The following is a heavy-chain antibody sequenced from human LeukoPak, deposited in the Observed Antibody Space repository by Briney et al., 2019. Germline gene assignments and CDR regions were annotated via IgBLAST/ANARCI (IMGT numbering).Heavy chain of an antibody. V-gene: IGHV3-23*01. CDR1: GFTFSSYA. CDR2: ITDSGGST. J-gene: IGHJ1*01. CDR3: AKKVLITLAEYFQH. Sequence: GGSLRLSCAASGFTFSSYAMLWVRQAPGKGLEWVSSITDSGGSTYYADSVKGRFTISRDNSKNTLYLQMNSLRAEDTAVYYCAKKVLITLAEYFQHWGQGTLVTVSS. D-gene: IGHD3-22*01.